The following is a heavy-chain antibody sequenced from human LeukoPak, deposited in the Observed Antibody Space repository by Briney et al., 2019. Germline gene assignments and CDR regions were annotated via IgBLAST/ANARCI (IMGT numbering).Heavy chain of an antibody. J-gene: IGHJ6*03. Sequence: PSETLSLTCAVYGGSFSGYHWTWIRQSPGKGLEWIGDINPSGSTYYNPSLKNRLTISVDTSKNQFSLKLRSVTAADTAVYYCARGRHDITMIVVVMTSDSYYLDVWGKGTTVTVS. CDR3: ARGRHDITMIVVVMTSDSYYLDV. CDR1: GGSFSGYH. V-gene: IGHV4-34*01. CDR2: INPSGST. D-gene: IGHD3-22*01.